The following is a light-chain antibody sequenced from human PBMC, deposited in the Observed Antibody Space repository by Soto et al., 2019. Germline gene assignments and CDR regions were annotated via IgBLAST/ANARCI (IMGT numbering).Light chain of an antibody. Sequence: DIQVTQCPSTLSASFGDRVTITCRASQSISSWLAWYQQKPGKAPKLLIYAASSLQSGVPSRFSGSGSGTDFTLTISSLQPEDFATYYCQQSYSTPRTFGQGTKVDIK. V-gene: IGKV1-39*01. CDR2: AAS. CDR3: QQSYSTPRT. CDR1: QSISSW. J-gene: IGKJ1*01.